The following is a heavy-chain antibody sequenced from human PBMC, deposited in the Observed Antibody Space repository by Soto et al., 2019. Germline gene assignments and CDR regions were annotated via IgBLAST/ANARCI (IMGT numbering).Heavy chain of an antibody. D-gene: IGHD3-22*01. CDR2: ISAYNGNT. Sequence: ASVKVSCKASGYTFTSYGISWVRQAPGQGLEWMGWISAYNGNTNYAQKLQGRVTMTTDTSTSTAYMELRSLRSDDTAVYYCARTPLNYYDSSGYVNWFDPWGQGTLVTSPQ. V-gene: IGHV1-18*04. J-gene: IGHJ5*02. CDR1: GYTFTSYG. CDR3: ARTPLNYYDSSGYVNWFDP.